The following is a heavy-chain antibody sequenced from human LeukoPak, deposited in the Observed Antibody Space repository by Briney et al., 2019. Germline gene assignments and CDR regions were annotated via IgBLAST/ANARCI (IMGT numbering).Heavy chain of an antibody. Sequence: KPSETLSLTCSVSGVSISSSAYYWAWIRQPPGKGLEWIGSIYYSVSSHYNPSLKSRVTISVDTPKNQFSLKLSSVTAADTAVYYCARGRNWNYESHFDYWGQGTLVTVSS. CDR1: GVSISSSAYY. V-gene: IGHV4-39*07. CDR2: IYYSVSS. D-gene: IGHD1-7*01. CDR3: ARGRNWNYESHFDY. J-gene: IGHJ4*02.